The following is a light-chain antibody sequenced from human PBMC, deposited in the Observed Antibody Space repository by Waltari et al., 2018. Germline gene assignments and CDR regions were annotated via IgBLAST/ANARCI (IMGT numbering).Light chain of an antibody. J-gene: IGLJ2*01. CDR2: GKP. V-gene: IGLV1-40*01. CDR1: SSNIGTGYD. Sequence: QSVLTQPPSVSGAPGQRVTVSCTGSSSNIGTGYDVHWYQQLPGTAPKLLIYGKPTRPAGVPDRFSGSKSGTSASLAITGLQAEDEADYYCQSYDSSLSGVVFGGGTKVTVL. CDR3: QSYDSSLSGVV.